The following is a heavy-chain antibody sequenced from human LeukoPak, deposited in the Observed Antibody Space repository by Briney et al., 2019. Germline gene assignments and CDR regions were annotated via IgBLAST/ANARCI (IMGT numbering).Heavy chain of an antibody. J-gene: IGHJ5*02. CDR3: ARGRGGVVAATPGPNWFDP. CDR1: GGSFSGYY. D-gene: IGHD2-15*01. CDR2: INHSGST. V-gene: IGHV4-34*01. Sequence: PSETLSLSCAVYGGSFSGYYWSWIRQPPGKGLEWIGEINHSGSTNYNPSLKSRVTISVDTSKNQFSLKLSSVTAADTAVYYCARGRGGVVAATPGPNWFDPWGQGTLVTVSS.